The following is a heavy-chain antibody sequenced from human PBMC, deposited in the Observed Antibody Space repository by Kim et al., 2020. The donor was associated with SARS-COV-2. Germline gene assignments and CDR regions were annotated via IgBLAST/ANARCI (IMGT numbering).Heavy chain of an antibody. V-gene: IGHV4-31*02. J-gene: IGHJ5*02. Sequence: RVTISVDTSKNQFSLKLSSVTAADTAVYYCARDLGHCSGGSCYSYNWFDPWGQGTLVTVSS. CDR3: ARDLGHCSGGSCYSYNWFDP. D-gene: IGHD2-15*01.